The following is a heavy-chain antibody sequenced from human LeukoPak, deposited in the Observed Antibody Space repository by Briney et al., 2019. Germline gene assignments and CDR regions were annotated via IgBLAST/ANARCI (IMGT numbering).Heavy chain of an antibody. Sequence: PGGSLRLSCAASGFTSSSYAMSWVRPAPGKGLEWVSAISGSGGSTYYADSVKGRFTISRDNSINTLYLQMSSLRAEDAAVYYCAKSGGLSGSGRLGMDVWGQGTTVTVSS. D-gene: IGHD3-10*01. CDR3: AKSGGLSGSGRLGMDV. J-gene: IGHJ6*02. CDR1: GFTSSSYA. V-gene: IGHV3-23*01. CDR2: ISGSGGST.